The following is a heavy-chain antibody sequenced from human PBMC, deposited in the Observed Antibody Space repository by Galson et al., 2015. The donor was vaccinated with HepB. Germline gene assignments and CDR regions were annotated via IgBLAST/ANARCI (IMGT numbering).Heavy chain of an antibody. Sequence: SVKVSCKVSGYTLTELSMHWVRQAPGKGLEWMGGFDPEDGETIYAQKFQGRVTMTEDTSTDTAYMELSSLRSEDTAVYYCATIFETSTPDYGGNSDAFDIWGQGTMVTVSS. CDR3: ATIFETSTPDYGGNSDAFDI. CDR1: GYTLTELS. CDR2: FDPEDGET. D-gene: IGHD4-23*01. J-gene: IGHJ3*02. V-gene: IGHV1-24*01.